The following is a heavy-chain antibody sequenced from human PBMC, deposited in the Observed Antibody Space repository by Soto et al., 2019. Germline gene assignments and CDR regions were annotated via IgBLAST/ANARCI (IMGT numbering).Heavy chain of an antibody. Sequence: GGSLRLSCATSGFIFKSYWMHWVRQAPGKGLVWVSGINSDGSATIYADSVKGRFTISRDNAKNTLYLQMSSLRAEDTAVYYCVSPRPSCCPTCYAAPDVWGQGTLVTVSS. CDR1: GFIFKSYW. CDR2: INSDGSAT. J-gene: IGHJ4*01. D-gene: IGHD2-2*01. CDR3: VSPRPSCCPTCYAAPDV. V-gene: IGHV3-74*01.